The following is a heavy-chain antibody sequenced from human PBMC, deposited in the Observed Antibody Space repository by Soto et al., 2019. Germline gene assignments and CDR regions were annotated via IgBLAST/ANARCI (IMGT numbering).Heavy chain of an antibody. J-gene: IGHJ4*02. CDR1: GGSISSSSYY. D-gene: IGHD2-2*03. Sequence: SETLSLTCTVSGGSISSSSYYWGWIRHPPGKGLEWSGSIYYSGSTYYNPPLKSRVTISVDTSKNQFSLKLSSLTAADTAVYYCASLGIVVVPAAFDYWGQGTLVNVSS. CDR2: IYYSGST. CDR3: ASLGIVVVPAAFDY. V-gene: IGHV4-39*01.